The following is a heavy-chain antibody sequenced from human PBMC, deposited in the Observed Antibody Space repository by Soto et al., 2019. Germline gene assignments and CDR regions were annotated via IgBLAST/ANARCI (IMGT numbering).Heavy chain of an antibody. CDR1: GYTFTGYY. Sequence: QVPLVQSGAEVKKPGASVKVSCKASGYTFTGYYMHWVRQAPGQGLEWMGWINPNSGGTNYAQKFQGWVTMTRDTSISTAYMELSRLRSDDTAVYYCARGQLVLHYYYYMDVWGKGTTVTVSS. CDR2: INPNSGGT. J-gene: IGHJ6*03. D-gene: IGHD6-13*01. CDR3: ARGQLVLHYYYYMDV. V-gene: IGHV1-2*04.